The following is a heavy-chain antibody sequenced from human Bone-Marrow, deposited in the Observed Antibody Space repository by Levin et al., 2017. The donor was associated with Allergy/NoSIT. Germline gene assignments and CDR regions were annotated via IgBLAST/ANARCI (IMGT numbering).Heavy chain of an antibody. CDR2: IYSSGTT. Sequence: SQTLSLPCTVSGGSMHSSSYYWGWIRQPPGKGLEWIGSIYSSGTTYYNASLRSRVTISVDTSKNQFSLKVISVTAADTAVYYCTKLLEPARPQWGQRLLVTVSS. CDR1: GGSMHSSSYY. J-gene: IGHJ4*02. D-gene: IGHD2/OR15-2a*01. CDR3: TKLLEPARPQ. V-gene: IGHV4-39*01.